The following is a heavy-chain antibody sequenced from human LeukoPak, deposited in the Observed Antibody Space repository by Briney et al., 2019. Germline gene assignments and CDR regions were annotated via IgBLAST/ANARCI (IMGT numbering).Heavy chain of an antibody. J-gene: IGHJ6*03. Sequence: GGSLRLSCAPSGFTFTSYAMSWVRHAPGKGVEWVSAISGTGDNTYYADSVKGPFTISRDNHKNTLYLQMSSLRGEDTAVYYCAKGANWNFYMDVWGKGTTVTVSS. CDR2: ISGTGDNT. V-gene: IGHV3-23*01. CDR1: GFTFTSYA. CDR3: AKGANWNFYMDV. D-gene: IGHD1-1*01.